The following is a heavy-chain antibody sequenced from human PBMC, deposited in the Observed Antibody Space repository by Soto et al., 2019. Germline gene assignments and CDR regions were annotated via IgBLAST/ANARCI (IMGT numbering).Heavy chain of an antibody. J-gene: IGHJ2*01. CDR3: ARDRGDIVVVPAATIGWYFDL. V-gene: IGHV4-31*03. Sequence: QVQLQESGPGLVKPSQTLSLTCTVSGGSISSGGYYWSWIRQHPGKGLEWIGYIYYSGSTYYNPSLKSRVTISVDTSKNQFSLKLSSVTAADTAVYYCARDRGDIVVVPAATIGWYFDLWGRGTLVTVSS. CDR1: GGSISSGGYY. CDR2: IYYSGST. D-gene: IGHD2-2*01.